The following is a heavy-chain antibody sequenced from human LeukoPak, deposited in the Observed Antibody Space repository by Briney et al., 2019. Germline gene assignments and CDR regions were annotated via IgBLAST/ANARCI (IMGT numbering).Heavy chain of an antibody. V-gene: IGHV3-23*01. CDR3: AKGVYYDFWSGYYQDY. CDR2: ISGSGGST. Sequence: GGSLRLSCAASGFTFSSYAMSWVRQAPGKGLEWVSAISGSGGSTYYADSVKGRFTISRDNSKNTLYLQMNSLRAEDTAVYYCAKGVYYDFWSGYYQDYWGQGTLVTVSS. D-gene: IGHD3-3*01. J-gene: IGHJ4*02. CDR1: GFTFSSYA.